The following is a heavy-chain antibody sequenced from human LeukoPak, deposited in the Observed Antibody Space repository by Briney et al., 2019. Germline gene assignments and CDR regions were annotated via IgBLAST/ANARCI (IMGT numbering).Heavy chain of an antibody. Sequence: SETLSLTCTVSGGSISSGGYYWSWIRQHPGKGLEWIGYIYYSGSTYYNPSLKSQVTISVDTSKNQFSLKLSSVTAADTAVYYCAREVPGDAFDIWGQGTMVTVSS. CDR3: AREVPGDAFDI. CDR2: IYYSGST. J-gene: IGHJ3*02. CDR1: GGSISSGGYY. V-gene: IGHV4-31*01.